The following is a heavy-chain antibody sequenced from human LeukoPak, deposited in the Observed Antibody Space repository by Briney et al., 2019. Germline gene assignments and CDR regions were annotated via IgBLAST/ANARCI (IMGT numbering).Heavy chain of an antibody. CDR2: INPDTGGT. CDR1: GYTFTGYY. CDR3: AKVPPSITAAGNWLDP. Sequence: ASVKVSCKASGYTFTGYYIHWVRQAPGQGLELMGRINPDTGGTNYAQKFQGSITMTRDTSITTAYMELSRLTSDDTAMYSCAKVPPSITAAGNWLDPWGEGALVTVS. V-gene: IGHV1-2*06. D-gene: IGHD6-13*01. J-gene: IGHJ5*02.